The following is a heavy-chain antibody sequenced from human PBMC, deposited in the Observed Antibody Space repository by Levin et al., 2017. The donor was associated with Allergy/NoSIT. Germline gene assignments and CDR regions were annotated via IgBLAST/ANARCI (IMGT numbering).Heavy chain of an antibody. CDR1: GFTFSSYS. Sequence: GGSLRLSCAASGFTFSSYSMNWVRQAPGKGLEWVSYISSSSTTIYYADSVKGRFSISRDNAENSLYLHMNSLRDEDTALYYCVRGIVGSISASGGQGTLVTVSS. CDR3: VRGIVGSISAS. V-gene: IGHV3-48*02. D-gene: IGHD1-26*01. CDR2: ISSSSTTI. J-gene: IGHJ4*02.